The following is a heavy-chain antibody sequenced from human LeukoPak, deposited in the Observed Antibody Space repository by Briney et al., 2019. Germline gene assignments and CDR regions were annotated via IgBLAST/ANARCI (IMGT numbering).Heavy chain of an antibody. CDR2: IYYSGST. J-gene: IGHJ4*02. CDR3: AREMATGSR. CDR1: GVSISSSSYY. V-gene: IGHV4-39*01. Sequence: SETLSLTCTVSGVSISSSSYYWGWIRQPPGKGLEWIGSIYYSGSTYYNPSLKSRVTISVDTSKNQFSLKLSSVTAADTAVYYCAREMATGSRWGQGTLVTVSS. D-gene: IGHD5-24*01.